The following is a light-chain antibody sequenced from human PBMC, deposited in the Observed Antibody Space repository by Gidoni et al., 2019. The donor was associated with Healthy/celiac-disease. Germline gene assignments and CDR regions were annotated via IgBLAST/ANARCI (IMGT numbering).Light chain of an antibody. V-gene: IGLV1-44*01. CDR3: AAWDDSLSVV. CDR1: SSNIGSNT. Sequence: QSVLTQPTSASGTHGQRVTISCNGSSSNIGSNTVHWYQQRPGTAPKLLIYSNNQRPSGVPDRFSGSKSGTSASLAISGLQSEDEADYYCAAWDDSLSVVFGGGTKLTVL. CDR2: SNN. J-gene: IGLJ2*01.